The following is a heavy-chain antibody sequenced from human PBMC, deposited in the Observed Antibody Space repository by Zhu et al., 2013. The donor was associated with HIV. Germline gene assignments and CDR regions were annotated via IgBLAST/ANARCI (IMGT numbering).Heavy chain of an antibody. CDR2: INPKRGDT. J-gene: IGHJ6*03. CDR3: ARDPSSRYYTDV. V-gene: IGHV1-2*02. Sequence: QSGTEMKRPGASVKVSCKPLGYRFTAYYIHWVRLAPGKGIEWMGYINPKRGDTKLAQNFRGRIFITRDTSIDTVYMELRSLTSDDTAVYYCARDPSSRYYTDVWGKGTTVIVSS. CDR1: GYRFTAYY.